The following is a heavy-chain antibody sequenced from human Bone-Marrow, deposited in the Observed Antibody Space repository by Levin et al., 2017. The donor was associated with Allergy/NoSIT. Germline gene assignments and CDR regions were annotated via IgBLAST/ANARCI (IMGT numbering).Heavy chain of an antibody. D-gene: IGHD3-3*01. V-gene: IGHV3-30*18. J-gene: IGHJ3*02. CDR3: AKRRMAGTIFGVDKGAFDI. Sequence: SCAASGFTFSSYGMHWVRQAPGKGLEWVAVISYDGSNKYYADSVKGRFTISRDNSKNTLYLQMNSLRAEDTAVYYCAKRRMAGTIFGVDKGAFDIWGQGTMVTVSS. CDR2: ISYDGSNK. CDR1: GFTFSSYG.